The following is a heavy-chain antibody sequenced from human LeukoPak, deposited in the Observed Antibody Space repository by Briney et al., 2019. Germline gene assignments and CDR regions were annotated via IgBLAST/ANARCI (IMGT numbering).Heavy chain of an antibody. V-gene: IGHV3-23*01. D-gene: IGHD4-23*01. J-gene: IGHJ4*02. CDR3: AKAPDYGGNSASYYFDY. Sequence: PGGSLRVSCAASGFTFSNYAMSWVRQAPGKELEWVSSISGSGGSTYYADSVKGRFTISRDNSKNMQYLQMNSLRAEDTALYYCAKAPDYGGNSASYYFDYWGQGTLVTVSS. CDR2: ISGSGGST. CDR1: GFTFSNYA.